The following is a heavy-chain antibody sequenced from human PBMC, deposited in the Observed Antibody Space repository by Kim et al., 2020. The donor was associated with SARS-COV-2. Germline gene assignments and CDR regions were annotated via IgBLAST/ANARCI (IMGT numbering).Heavy chain of an antibody. D-gene: IGHD1-26*01. V-gene: IGHV4-39*01. CDR2: IYYSGST. CDR3: ARHLGMVDWGATTAFDY. Sequence: SETLSLTCTVSGGSISSSSYYWGWIRQPPGKGLEWIGSIYYSGSTYYNPSLKSRVTISVDTSKNQFSLKLSSVTAADTAVYYCARHLGMVDWGATTAFDYWGQGTLVTVSS. CDR1: GGSISSSSYY. J-gene: IGHJ4*02.